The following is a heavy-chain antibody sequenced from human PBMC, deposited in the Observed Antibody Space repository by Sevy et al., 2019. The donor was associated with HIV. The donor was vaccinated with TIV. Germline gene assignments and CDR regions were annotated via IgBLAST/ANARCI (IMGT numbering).Heavy chain of an antibody. D-gene: IGHD2-21*02. V-gene: IGHV3-23*01. CDR2: ISATGGST. Sequence: GGSLRLSCAASVFTLGSYTMNWVRQAPGKGLEWVASISATGGSTYYADSVKGRFTISRDVSKDILYLQMNSLTAEDTAIFYCAKTLQKLPFHPHYFDYWGQGTLVTVSS. CDR3: AKTLQKLPFHPHYFDY. J-gene: IGHJ4*02. CDR1: VFTLGSYT.